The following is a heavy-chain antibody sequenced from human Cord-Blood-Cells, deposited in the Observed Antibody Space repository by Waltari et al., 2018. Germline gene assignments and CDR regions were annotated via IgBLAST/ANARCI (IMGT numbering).Heavy chain of an antibody. J-gene: IGHJ4*02. CDR2: IYYSGST. D-gene: IGHD3-16*01. CDR3: AGNFGDY. Sequence: ISSYYWSWIRQPPGKGLEWIGYIYYSGSTNYNPPLKSRVTISVDTSKNQFSLKLSSVTAADTVVYSCAGNFGDYWGQGTLVTVSS. CDR1: ISSYY. V-gene: IGHV4-59*01.